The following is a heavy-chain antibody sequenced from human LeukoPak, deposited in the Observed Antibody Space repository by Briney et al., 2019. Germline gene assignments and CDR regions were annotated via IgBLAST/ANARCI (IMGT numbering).Heavy chain of an antibody. D-gene: IGHD6-6*01. CDR1: GYTFTDYY. CDR2: INPSGGST. Sequence: ASVKVSCKASGYTFTDYYMHWVRQAPGQGLEWMGIINPSGGSTSYAQKFQGRVTMTRDMSTSTVYMELSSLRSEDTAVYYCATLTHIAAQAGGGYWGQGTLVTVSS. CDR3: ATLTHIAAQAGGGY. V-gene: IGHV1-46*01. J-gene: IGHJ4*02.